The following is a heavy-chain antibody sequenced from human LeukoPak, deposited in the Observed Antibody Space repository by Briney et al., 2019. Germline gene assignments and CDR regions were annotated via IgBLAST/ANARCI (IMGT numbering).Heavy chain of an antibody. CDR3: AREAAAAGIWVDY. CDR2: IYHSGST. CDR1: GGSISSGGYY. J-gene: IGHJ4*02. Sequence: PSQTLSLTCTVSGGSISSGGYYWSWIRQPPGKGLEWIGYIYHSGSTYYNPSLKSRVTISVDRSKNQFSLKLSSVTAADTAVYYCAREAAAAGIWVDYWGQGTLVTVSS. D-gene: IGHD6-13*01. V-gene: IGHV4-30-2*01.